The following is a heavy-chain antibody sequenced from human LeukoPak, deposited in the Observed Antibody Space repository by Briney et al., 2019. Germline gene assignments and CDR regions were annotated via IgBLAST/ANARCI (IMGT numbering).Heavy chain of an antibody. CDR2: IYYSGST. Sequence: SETLSLTCTVSGGSISSSSYYWGWIRQPPGKGLEWIGYIYYSGSTNYNPSLKSRVTISVDTSKNQFSMKLSSVTAADTAVYYCARGVSGYGLSLYYYYYYMDVWGKGTTVTVSS. CDR3: ARGVSGYGLSLYYYYYYMDV. CDR1: GGSISSSSYY. V-gene: IGHV4-61*05. D-gene: IGHD5-18*01. J-gene: IGHJ6*03.